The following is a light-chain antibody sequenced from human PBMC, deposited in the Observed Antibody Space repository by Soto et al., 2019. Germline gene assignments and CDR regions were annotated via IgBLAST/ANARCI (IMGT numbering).Light chain of an antibody. Sequence: DIQMTQSPSSVSASVGDRVTVTCRASQGISSWLAWYQKTPGKAPKILIYAASSLQSGVPSRFRGSGSGTDFTLTISRLQPEDCEIYFCQQANSFPITFGQGTRLEIK. CDR1: QGISSW. CDR3: QQANSFPIT. V-gene: IGKV1-12*01. J-gene: IGKJ5*01. CDR2: AAS.